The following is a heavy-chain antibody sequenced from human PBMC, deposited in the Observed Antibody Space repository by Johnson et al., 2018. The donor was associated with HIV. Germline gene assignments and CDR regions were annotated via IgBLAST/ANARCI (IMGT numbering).Heavy chain of an antibody. D-gene: IGHD1-1*01. CDR1: GFIFSTFG. CDR2: FRYDGSSK. V-gene: IGHV3-30*02. J-gene: IGHJ3*01. CDR3: ARESRSGTGNVPGRHALDV. Sequence: VQLVESGGGVVQPGGSLRLSCAASGFIFSTFGMHWVRQAPGKGLEWVAFFRYDGSSKYYGDPVNGRFTISRDESKNTLFLEMDSLRPEDTALYYCARESRSGTGNVPGRHALDVWGQGTMVTVSS.